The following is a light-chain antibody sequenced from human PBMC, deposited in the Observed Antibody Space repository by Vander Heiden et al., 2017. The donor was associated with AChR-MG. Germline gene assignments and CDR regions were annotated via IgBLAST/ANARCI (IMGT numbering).Light chain of an antibody. CDR1: QGISNW. J-gene: IGKJ1*01. V-gene: IGKV1-12*01. CDR2: DAS. Sequence: DIQMTQSPSSVSASVGDRVTITCRASQGISNWLAWYQLKPGKAPKLLIYDASSLQSGVPSRFSGSGSGTDFTLTINSLQPEDFATYYCQRTNGFPPKTFGQGTKVEIK. CDR3: QRTNGFPPKT.